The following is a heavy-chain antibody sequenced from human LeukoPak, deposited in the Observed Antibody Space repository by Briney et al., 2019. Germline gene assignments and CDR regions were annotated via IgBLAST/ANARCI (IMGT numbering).Heavy chain of an antibody. D-gene: IGHD3-10*01. CDR2: ISGSGGST. CDR3: AKVSISSYYFDY. Sequence: GGSLRLSCAASGFTVSSNYMSWVRQAPGKGLEWVSAISGSGGSTYYADSVKGRFTISRDNSKNTLYLQMNSLRAEDTAVYYCAKVSISSYYFDYWGQGTLVTVSS. V-gene: IGHV3-23*01. CDR1: GFTVSSNY. J-gene: IGHJ4*02.